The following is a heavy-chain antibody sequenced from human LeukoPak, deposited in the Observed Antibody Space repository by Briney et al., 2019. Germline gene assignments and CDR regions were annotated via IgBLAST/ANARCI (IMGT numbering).Heavy chain of an antibody. Sequence: GGSLRLSCAASGFSFSINGMSWVRQAPGKGLEWVSAISGSGTTHYADSVKGRFTISRDNSKYTVSLQMNSLRAEDTAVYHCAKMQGYFDYWGQGTLVAVSS. CDR3: AKMQGYFDY. J-gene: IGHJ4*02. V-gene: IGHV3-23*01. CDR1: GFSFSING. CDR2: ISGSGTT.